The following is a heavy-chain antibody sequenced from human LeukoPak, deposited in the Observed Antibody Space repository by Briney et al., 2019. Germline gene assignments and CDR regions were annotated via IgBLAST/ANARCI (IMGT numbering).Heavy chain of an antibody. CDR3: AFTYGSSWYNY. V-gene: IGHV4-59*01. Sequence: SETLSLTCTVSGGSISSYYWSWIRQPPGKGLEWIGYSTNYNPSLKSRVTISVDTSKNQFSLKLSSVTAADTAVYYCAFTYGSSWYNYWGQGTLVTVSS. CDR1: GGSISSYY. J-gene: IGHJ4*02. CDR2: ST. D-gene: IGHD6-13*01.